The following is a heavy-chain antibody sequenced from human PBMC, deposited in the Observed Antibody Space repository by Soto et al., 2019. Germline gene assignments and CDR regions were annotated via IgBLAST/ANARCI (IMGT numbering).Heavy chain of an antibody. CDR3: ARDKGAYCGGDCYSTWFDP. CDR2: INADNGNT. CDR1: GYTFTSYA. V-gene: IGHV1-3*01. J-gene: IGHJ5*02. D-gene: IGHD2-21*02. Sequence: ASVKVSFKASGYTFTSYAMHWVRQAPGQRLEWMGWINADNGNTKYAQKLQGRVTMTTDTSTSTAYMELRSLRSDDAAVYYCARDKGAYCGGDCYSTWFDPWGQGTLVTVSS.